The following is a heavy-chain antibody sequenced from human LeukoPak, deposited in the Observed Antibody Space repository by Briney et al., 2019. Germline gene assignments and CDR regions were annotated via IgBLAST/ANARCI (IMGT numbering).Heavy chain of an antibody. J-gene: IGHJ6*03. CDR3: AKDPLAVAGTSRYYYYYYMDV. D-gene: IGHD6-19*01. CDR1: GFTFSSYG. Sequence: GGSLGLSCAASGFTFSSYGMHWVRQAPGKGLEWVAFIRYDGSNKYYADSVKGRFTISRDNSKNTLYLQMNSLRAEDTAVYYCAKDPLAVAGTSRYYYYYYMDVWGKGTTVTISS. CDR2: IRYDGSNK. V-gene: IGHV3-30*02.